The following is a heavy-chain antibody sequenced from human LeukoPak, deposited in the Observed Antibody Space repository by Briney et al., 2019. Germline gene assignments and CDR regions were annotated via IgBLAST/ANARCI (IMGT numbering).Heavy chain of an antibody. CDR3: ARVGVTMIVVVTTLDY. J-gene: IGHJ4*02. CDR2: ISAYNGNT. Sequence: ASVKVSCKASGYSFTGYYIHWVRQAPGQGLEWMGWISAYNGNTNYAQKLQGRVTMTTDTSTSTAYMELRSLRSDDTAVYYCARVGVTMIVVVTTLDYWGQGTLVTVSS. CDR1: GYSFTGYY. V-gene: IGHV1-18*04. D-gene: IGHD3-22*01.